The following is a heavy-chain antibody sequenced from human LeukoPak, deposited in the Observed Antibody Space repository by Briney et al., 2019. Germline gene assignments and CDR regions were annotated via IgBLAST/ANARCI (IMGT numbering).Heavy chain of an antibody. V-gene: IGHV3-15*01. CDR3: AREGSGWYRVDY. CDR1: GFTFSNAW. J-gene: IGHJ4*02. D-gene: IGHD6-19*01. CDR2: IKSKTDGGTT. Sequence: GGSLRLSCTTSGFTFSNAWMSWVRQAPGKGLEWVGRIKSKTDGGTTDYAAPVKGRFTISRDDSKNTLYLQMNSLKTEDTAVYYCAREGSGWYRVDYWGQGTLVTVSS.